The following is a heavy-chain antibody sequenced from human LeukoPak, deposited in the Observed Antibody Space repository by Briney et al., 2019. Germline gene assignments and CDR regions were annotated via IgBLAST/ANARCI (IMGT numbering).Heavy chain of an antibody. J-gene: IGHJ3*02. D-gene: IGHD2-21*01. V-gene: IGHV3-7*03. CDR2: INVDGTAE. CDR1: GFSFSTIY. CDR3: ARDPHRFAFDI. Sequence: SGGSLRLSCAASGFSFSTIYMSWVRQTPGQGLEWVANINVDGTAEYYVDSVKGRFTISRDNAKNSLYLQMNSLRAEDTAVYYCARDPHRFAFDIWGQGTVVLVSS.